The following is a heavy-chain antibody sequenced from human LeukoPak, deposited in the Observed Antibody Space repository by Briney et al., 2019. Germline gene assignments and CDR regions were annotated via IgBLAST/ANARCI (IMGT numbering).Heavy chain of an antibody. CDR2: IYYSGST. Sequence: PSETLSLTCTVSGGSISSYYWSWIRQPPGKGLEWIGYIYYSGSTNYNPSLKSRVTISVDTSKNQFSLKLSSVTAANTAVYYCARNGRRRPRDAFDIWGQGTMVTVSS. V-gene: IGHV4-59*01. J-gene: IGHJ3*02. CDR3: ARNGRRRPRDAFDI. CDR1: GGSISSYY. D-gene: IGHD1-26*01.